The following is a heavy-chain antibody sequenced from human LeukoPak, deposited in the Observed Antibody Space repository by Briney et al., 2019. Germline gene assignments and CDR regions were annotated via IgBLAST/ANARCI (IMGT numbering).Heavy chain of an antibody. CDR3: AAHTYYFSSGSFGH. Sequence: ASVSVSCKASGYSFTSYDINGVRQAPGQGPEGIGCINPSSGTTGYAQRFQGRVTMTRDTSTSTAYLELSSLRSEDTAVYYCAAHTYYFSSGSFGHWGQGTLVTVSS. CDR2: INPSSGTT. D-gene: IGHD3-10*01. V-gene: IGHV1-8*01. J-gene: IGHJ4*02. CDR1: GYSFTSYD.